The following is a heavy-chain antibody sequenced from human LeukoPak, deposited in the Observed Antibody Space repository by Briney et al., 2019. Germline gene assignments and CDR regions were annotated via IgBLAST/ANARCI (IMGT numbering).Heavy chain of an antibody. CDR1: GFTFSSYG. Sequence: PGRSLRLSCAASGFTFSSYGMHWVRQAPGKGLEWVAVISYDGSNKYYADSVKGRFTISRDNSKNTLYLQMNSLRAEDTAVYYGAKSRSDVVDYWGQGTLVTVSS. CDR2: ISYDGSNK. V-gene: IGHV3-30*18. CDR3: AKSRSDVVDY. D-gene: IGHD3-3*01. J-gene: IGHJ4*02.